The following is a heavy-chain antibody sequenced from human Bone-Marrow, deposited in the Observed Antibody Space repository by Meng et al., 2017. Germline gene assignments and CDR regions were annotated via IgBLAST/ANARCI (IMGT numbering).Heavy chain of an antibody. V-gene: IGHV1-2*06. CDR2: IDPNNDHT. J-gene: IGHJ4*02. CDR1: GYTFAAYW. Sequence: QVQMVQAGPEVKKPGAPVKLSCKPSGYTFAAYWIHWLRQAPGKGLEWMGRIDPNNDHTQYAQNFQGRVTMTSDTSSSTVYMELNGLRSDDTAVYYCARDEDISAAGKLFGDYWGQGTLVTVSS. D-gene: IGHD6-13*01. CDR3: ARDEDISAAGKLFGDY.